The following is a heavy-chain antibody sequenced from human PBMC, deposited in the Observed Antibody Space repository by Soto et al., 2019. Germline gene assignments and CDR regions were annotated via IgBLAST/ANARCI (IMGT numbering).Heavy chain of an antibody. CDR3: ARLVTMIVGYGLDY. J-gene: IGHJ4*02. CDR1: GGSISSSSYY. V-gene: IGHV4-39*01. CDR2: IYYSGST. D-gene: IGHD3-22*01. Sequence: SETLSLTCTVSGGSISSSSYYWGWIRQPPGKGLEWIGSIYYSGSTYYNPSLKSRVTISVDTSKNQFSLKLSSVTAADTAVYYCARLVTMIVGYGLDYWGQGTLVTVS.